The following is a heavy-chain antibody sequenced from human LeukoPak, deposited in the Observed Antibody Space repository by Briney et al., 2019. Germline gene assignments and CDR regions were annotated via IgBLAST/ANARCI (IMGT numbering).Heavy chain of an antibody. CDR1: GFTFSSYW. V-gene: IGHV3-74*01. J-gene: IGHJ4*02. CDR3: SRDLHIAAADY. CDR2: INGDGTRT. Sequence: GGSLRLSCAASGFTFSSYWMHWARQAPGKGLVWVSRINGDGTRTDYADSVKGRFIISRDNAKNTVYLQMNSLRAEDTAVYYCSRDLHIAAADYWGQGTLVTVSS. D-gene: IGHD6-13*01.